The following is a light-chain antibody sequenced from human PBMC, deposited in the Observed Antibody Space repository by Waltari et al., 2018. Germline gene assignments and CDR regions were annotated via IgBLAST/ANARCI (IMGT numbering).Light chain of an antibody. V-gene: IGLV6-57*03. CDR2: EYD. CDR1: SGSIASNY. Sequence: NFMLTQPHSVSESPGKTVTISCSRSSGSIASNYVQGYQQRPGSAPTTVIYEYDQRPSGVPDRCSGSIDSSSNSASLTISGLKTEDEADYYCQSYDNSDHVVFGGVTKLTVL. J-gene: IGLJ2*01. CDR3: QSYDNSDHVV.